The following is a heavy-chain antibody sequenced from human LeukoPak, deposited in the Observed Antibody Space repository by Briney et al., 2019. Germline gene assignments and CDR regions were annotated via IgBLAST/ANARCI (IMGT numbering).Heavy chain of an antibody. Sequence: TSVKVSCKASGYTFASYYMHWVRQAPGQGLEWMGIINPSGGSTTYAQMFQGRVTMTRDTSTRTVYMELSSLRSEDTAAYYCAREGEVIVTDNLFYWGQGTLVTVSS. J-gene: IGHJ4*02. CDR1: GYTFASYY. CDR2: INPSGGST. CDR3: AREGEVIVTDNLFY. D-gene: IGHD2-21*01. V-gene: IGHV1-46*01.